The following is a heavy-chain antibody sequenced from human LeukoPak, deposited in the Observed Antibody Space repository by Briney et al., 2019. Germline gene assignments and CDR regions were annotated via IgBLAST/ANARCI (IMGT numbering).Heavy chain of an antibody. V-gene: IGHV3-9*01. CDR2: ISWNSGNI. D-gene: IGHD3-10*01. CDR3: ARDIRGLGSCFDY. J-gene: IGHJ4*02. CDR1: GFTFDDYA. Sequence: GGSLRLSCSASGFTFDDYAMHWVRQAPGKGLELVSGISWNSGNIGYADSVKGRFTISRDNAKNSLYLQMNSLRAEDTAVYYCARDIRGLGSCFDYWGQGTLVTVSS.